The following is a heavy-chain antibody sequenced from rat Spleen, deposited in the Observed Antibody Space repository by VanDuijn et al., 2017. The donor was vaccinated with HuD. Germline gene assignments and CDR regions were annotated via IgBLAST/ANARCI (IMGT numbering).Heavy chain of an antibody. Sequence: EVQLVESGGGLVQPGRSLKLSCAASGFTFSNYGMHWIRQAPTKGLEWVAFISPSGGSTYYRYAVKGRFTISKDNAKSTLYLQMDSLRSEDTATYYCATDNNYFDYWGQGVMVTVSS. D-gene: IGHD1-10*01. CDR1: GFTFSNYG. CDR3: ATDNNYFDY. CDR2: ISPSGGST. V-gene: IGHV5-19*01. J-gene: IGHJ2*01.